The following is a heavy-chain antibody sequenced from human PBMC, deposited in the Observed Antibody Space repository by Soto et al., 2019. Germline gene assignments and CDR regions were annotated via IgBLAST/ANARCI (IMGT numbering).Heavy chain of an antibody. CDR1: GGSVSSGSYY. CDR3: ASGGGYDANCVDV. J-gene: IGHJ6*02. D-gene: IGHD5-12*01. CDR2: IYYSGST. Sequence: PSETLSLTCTVSGGSVSSGSYYWSWIRQPPGKGLEWIGYIYYSGSTNYHPSLKSRVTISVDTSKNQFSLKLSSVTAADTAVYYCASGGGYDANCVDVWGQGTTVTVSS. V-gene: IGHV4-61*01.